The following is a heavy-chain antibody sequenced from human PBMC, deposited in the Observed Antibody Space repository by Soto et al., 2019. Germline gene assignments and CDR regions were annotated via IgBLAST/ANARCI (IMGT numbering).Heavy chain of an antibody. V-gene: IGHV4-39*01. CDR3: ARHYYDSSGSNWFDP. CDR2: IYYSGST. Sequence: SGTLDLTCTVSGGSISSSSYYGGWIRQPPGKGLEWIGSIYYSGSTDYNPSLKSRVTISVDTSKNQFSLKLSSVTAADTAVYYCARHYYDSSGSNWFDPWGQGTLVTVSS. CDR1: GGSISSSSYY. D-gene: IGHD3-22*01. J-gene: IGHJ5*02.